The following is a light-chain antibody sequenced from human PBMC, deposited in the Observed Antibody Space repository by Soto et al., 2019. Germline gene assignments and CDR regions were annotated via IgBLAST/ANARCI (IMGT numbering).Light chain of an antibody. CDR2: EVR. CDR3: AAWDDSLNGWV. J-gene: IGLJ3*02. V-gene: IGLV2-14*01. CDR1: SSDVGAYNY. Sequence: QSALTQPASVSGSPGQSITISCTGTSSDVGAYNYVSWYQQHPGKAPKLMIYEVRNRPSGVSDRFSGSRSGNTASLTISGLQAEDESDYYCAAWDDSLNGWVFGGGTKLTVL.